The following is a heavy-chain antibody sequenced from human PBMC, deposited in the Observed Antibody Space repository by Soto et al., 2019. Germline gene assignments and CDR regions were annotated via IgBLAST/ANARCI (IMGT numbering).Heavy chain of an antibody. CDR2: IIPIFGTA. J-gene: IGHJ4*02. CDR3: ARTYYYDSSGYYVDGYFDY. V-gene: IGHV1-69*01. Sequence: QVQLVQSGAEVKKPGSSVKVSCKASGGTFRSYAISWVRQAPGQGLEWLGGIIPIFGTANYAQKFQGRVTITADESTSTAYMELSSLRSEDTAVYYCARTYYYDSSGYYVDGYFDYWGQGTLVTVSS. D-gene: IGHD3-22*01. CDR1: GGTFRSYA.